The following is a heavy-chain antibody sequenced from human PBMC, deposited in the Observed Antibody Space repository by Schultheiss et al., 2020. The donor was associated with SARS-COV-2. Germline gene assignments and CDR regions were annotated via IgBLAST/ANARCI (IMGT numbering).Heavy chain of an antibody. J-gene: IGHJ4*02. Sequence: GGSLRLSCAASGFTVSSNYMSWVRQAPGKGLEWVSVIYSGGSTYYADSVKGRFTISRDNSKNTLYLQMNSLRAEDTAVYYCASAMITFGGVIVNAFDYWGQGTLVTVSS. CDR1: GFTVSSNY. D-gene: IGHD3-16*02. V-gene: IGHV3-66*01. CDR2: IYSGGST. CDR3: ASAMITFGGVIVNAFDY.